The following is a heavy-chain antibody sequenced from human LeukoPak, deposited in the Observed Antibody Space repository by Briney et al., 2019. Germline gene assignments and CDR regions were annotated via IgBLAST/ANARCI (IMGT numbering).Heavy chain of an antibody. J-gene: IGHJ6*02. CDR3: ARHVLYCGGDCYSLGMDV. CDR1: RGSISSYY. D-gene: IGHD2-21*02. CDR2: IFYSGSP. V-gene: IGHV4-59*08. Sequence: ASETLSLTCPVCRGSISSYYWSWIRPPPGKGREWMGYIFYSGSPNYHPSLKSRVPISGETPENQFSLNLSPVTAADTAVYYCARHVLYCGGDCYSLGMDVWGQGTTVTVSS.